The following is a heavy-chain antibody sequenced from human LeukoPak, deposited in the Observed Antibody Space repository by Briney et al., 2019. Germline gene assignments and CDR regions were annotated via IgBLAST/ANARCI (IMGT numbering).Heavy chain of an antibody. CDR3: GRGDYGFDP. CDR1: GGSFSGYY. D-gene: IGHD3-3*01. Sequence: KPSETLSLTCAVYGGSFSGYYWSWIRQPPGKGLEWIGEINHSGSTNYNPSLKSRVTISVDTSKNQFSLKLSSVPAADTAVYYCGRGDYGFDPWGQGTLVTVSS. CDR2: INHSGST. V-gene: IGHV4-34*01. J-gene: IGHJ5*02.